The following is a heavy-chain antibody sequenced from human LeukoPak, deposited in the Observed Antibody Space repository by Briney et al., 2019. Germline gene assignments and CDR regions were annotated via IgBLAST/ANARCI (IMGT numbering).Heavy chain of an antibody. Sequence: PGGSLRLSCAASGFTFSSYAVHWVRQAPGKGLEYVSAISSNGGSASYANSVKGRFTISRDNSKNTLYLQMGSLRADDMAVYYCARDRYCSGGSCYRYFDYWGQGTLVTVSS. CDR1: GFTFSSYA. CDR3: ARDRYCSGGSCYRYFDY. D-gene: IGHD2-15*01. J-gene: IGHJ4*02. CDR2: ISSNGGSA. V-gene: IGHV3-64*01.